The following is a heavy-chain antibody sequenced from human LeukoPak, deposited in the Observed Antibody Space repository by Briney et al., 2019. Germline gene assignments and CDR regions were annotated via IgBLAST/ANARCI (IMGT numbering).Heavy chain of an antibody. CDR1: GGTFSSYA. CDR3: AREGTEANWYFDY. V-gene: IGHV1-69*04. CDR2: IIPILGIA. Sequence: GASVKVSCKASGGTFSSYAISWVRQAPGQGLEWMGRIIPILGIANYAQKFQGRVTITADKSTSTAYMELSSLRSEDTAVYYCAREGTEANWYFDYWGQGTLVTVSS. J-gene: IGHJ4*02. D-gene: IGHD7-27*01.